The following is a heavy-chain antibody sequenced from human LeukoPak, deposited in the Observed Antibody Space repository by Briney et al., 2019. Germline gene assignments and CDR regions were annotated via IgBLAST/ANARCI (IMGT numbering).Heavy chain of an antibody. CDR2: ILDSGYST. J-gene: IGHJ6*03. CDR3: AKLGGHPLHNYYVGV. CDR1: GFTFSSYA. Sequence: GGSLRLSCAASGFTFSSYAMSWVRQAPGKGLEWVSGILDSGYSTYYANSVKGRFTISRDNSNNTLYLQMNGLRAEDTAVYYCAKLGGHPLHNYYVGVWGKGTTVIVSS. V-gene: IGHV3-23*01. D-gene: IGHD3-16*01.